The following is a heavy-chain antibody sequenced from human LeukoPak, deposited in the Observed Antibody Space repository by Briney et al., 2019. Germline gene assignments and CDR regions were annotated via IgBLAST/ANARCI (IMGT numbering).Heavy chain of an antibody. V-gene: IGHV4-39*01. CDR1: GGSISSSSYY. CDR3: ARQTGSGLFILP. Sequence: PSETLSLTCTVSGGSISSSSYYWGWIRQPPGKGLEWIGSIYYSGSTYYNPSLKSQVSISIDTSKNQFSLKLTSVTAADTAVYYCARQTGSGLFILPGGQGTLVTVSS. CDR2: IYYSGST. J-gene: IGHJ4*02. D-gene: IGHD3/OR15-3a*01.